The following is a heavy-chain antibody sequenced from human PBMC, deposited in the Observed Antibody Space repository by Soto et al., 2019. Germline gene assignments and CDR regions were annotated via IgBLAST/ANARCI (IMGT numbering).Heavy chain of an antibody. CDR2: TYYTGST. V-gene: IGHV4-31*03. Sequence: SETLTLTCKVSGDYIRSGGYYWSCIRPRPGKDLVWLGYTYYTGSTYYNRSLSNRLSMSVDTTANQFSVKLTCVTAADTAIYYYARDWRVAYNKREYIDPWGQGSMVTVSS. CDR3: ARDWRVAYNKREYIDP. J-gene: IGHJ5*02. CDR1: GDYIRSGGYY. D-gene: IGHD2-21*01.